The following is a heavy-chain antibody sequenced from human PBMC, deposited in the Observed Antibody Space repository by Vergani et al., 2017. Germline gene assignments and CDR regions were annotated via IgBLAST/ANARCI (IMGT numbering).Heavy chain of an antibody. CDR1: NDSVSNTFYY. J-gene: IGHJ4*02. Sequence: QVQLQESGPGLVKPSETLSLTCTVSNDSVSNTFYYWGWIRQTPGKGLEWIGSIYYSGSTYYNPSLESRVTMSVDTSKSQFSLKLSSVTAADTAVYYCTRGKPVDFWSGYPFDYWGQGTLVTVSS. V-gene: IGHV4-39*01. CDR3: TRGKPVDFWSGYPFDY. CDR2: IYYSGST. D-gene: IGHD3-3*01.